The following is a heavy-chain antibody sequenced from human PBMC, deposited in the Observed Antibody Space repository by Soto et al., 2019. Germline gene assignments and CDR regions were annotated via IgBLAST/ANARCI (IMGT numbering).Heavy chain of an antibody. Sequence: QVQLVQSGAEVKKPGASVKVSCQTSGYNFSAYYFNWVRQAAGQGPEWMGWLNPRNGQTGYVQKFRGRVHMTSDTSILTVYQALCWVTTLDTAIYLCALETETCMVDYWGQGVLVTVSS. CDR3: ALETETCMVDY. CDR1: GYNFSAYY. D-gene: IGHD2-8*01. CDR2: LNPRNGQT. J-gene: IGHJ4*02. V-gene: IGHV1-8*01.